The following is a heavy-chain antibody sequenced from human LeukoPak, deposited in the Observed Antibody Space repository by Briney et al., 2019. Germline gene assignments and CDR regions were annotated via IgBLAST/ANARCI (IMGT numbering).Heavy chain of an antibody. Sequence: GGSLRLSCAASGFTFSSSAMSWVRQAPGKGLEWVSSISSSSYIYYADSVKGRFTISRDNAKNSLYLQMNSLRAEDTAVYYCATIMITFEIWGQGTMVTVSS. J-gene: IGHJ3*02. D-gene: IGHD3-16*01. CDR2: ISSSSYI. CDR3: ATIMITFEI. CDR1: GFTFSSSA. V-gene: IGHV3-21*01.